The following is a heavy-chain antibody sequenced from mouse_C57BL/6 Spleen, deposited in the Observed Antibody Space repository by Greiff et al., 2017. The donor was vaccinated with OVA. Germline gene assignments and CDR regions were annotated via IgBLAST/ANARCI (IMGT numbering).Heavy chain of an antibody. V-gene: IGHV1-80*01. CDR1: GYAFSSYW. CDR3: ARYPTTDYAMED. CDR2: IYPGGGDT. D-gene: IGHD2-12*01. Sequence: VQLQQSGAELVKPGASVKLSCTASGYAFSSYWMNWVKQRPGKGLEWIGQIYPGGGDTNYNGKFKGKATLPADKSSSTAYMQLSSLTSEDSAVDFCARYPTTDYAMEDWGQGTSVTVAT. J-gene: IGHJ4*01.